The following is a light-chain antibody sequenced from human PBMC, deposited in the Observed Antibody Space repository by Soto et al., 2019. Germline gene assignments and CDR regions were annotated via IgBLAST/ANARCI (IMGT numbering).Light chain of an antibody. V-gene: IGKV1-39*01. CDR1: QSISSY. Sequence: DIQMTQSPSSLSASVGDRVTITCRASQSISSYLNWYQQKPGKAPKLLIYAASSLQSGVPSRFSGSGSGTDFTLTISRLQPEDFATYYCQQSYSTTPTFGGGTKVEIK. CDR3: QQSYSTTPT. CDR2: AAS. J-gene: IGKJ4*01.